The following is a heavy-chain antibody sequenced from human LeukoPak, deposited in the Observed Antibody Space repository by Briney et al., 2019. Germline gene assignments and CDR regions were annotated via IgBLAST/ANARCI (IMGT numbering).Heavy chain of an antibody. CDR3: ARDRGGYQLPSSWFDP. D-gene: IGHD2-2*01. CDR2: IYYSGST. V-gene: IGHV4-30-4*01. Sequence: PSETLSLTCTVSGGSISSGDYYWSWIRQPPGKGLEWIGYIYYSGSTYYNPSLKSRVTISVDTSKNQFSLKLSSVTAADTAVYYCARDRGGYQLPSSWFDPWGQGTLVTVSS. J-gene: IGHJ5*02. CDR1: GGSISSGDYY.